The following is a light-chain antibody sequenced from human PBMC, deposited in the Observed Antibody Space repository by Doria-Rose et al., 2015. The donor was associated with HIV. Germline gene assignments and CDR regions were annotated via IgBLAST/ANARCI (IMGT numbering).Light chain of an antibody. CDR3: QLYDDLLLFT. CDR2: DAS. Sequence: DIRLTQSPSSLSASVGDRVTITCRASQDITTYLNWYQQRPGRAPKLLISDASNLEAGVPSRFSGSGSGTDFTLTINSLQPEDIARYYCQLYDDLLLFTFGPGTQVDIK. V-gene: IGKV1-33*01. J-gene: IGKJ3*01. CDR1: QDITTY.